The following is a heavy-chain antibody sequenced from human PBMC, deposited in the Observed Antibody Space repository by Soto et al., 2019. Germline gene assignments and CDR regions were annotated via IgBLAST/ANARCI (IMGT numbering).Heavy chain of an antibody. J-gene: IGHJ4*02. Sequence: EVKLVESGGGLVAPGGSLRLSCVASGFTLTTYTMNWVRQAPGTGLEWVASINGRSNYKYYSDSVKGRFTISRDNAQNYLFLQMGRLGPEDTAIYYCVREDGVVGVSSAFDSWGQGTLVTVSS. D-gene: IGHD2-15*01. CDR3: VREDGVVGVSSAFDS. CDR2: INGRSNYK. CDR1: GFTLTTYT. V-gene: IGHV3-21*02.